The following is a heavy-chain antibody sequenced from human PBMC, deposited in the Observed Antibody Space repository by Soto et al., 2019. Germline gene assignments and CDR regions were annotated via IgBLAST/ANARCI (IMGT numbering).Heavy chain of an antibody. CDR2: IWYDGSNK. CDR3: VRDRVTATPLYGMDL. CDR1: GFTFSSYG. J-gene: IGHJ6*02. V-gene: IGHV3-33*01. D-gene: IGHD2-21*02. Sequence: QVQLVESGGGVVQPGRSLRLSCAASGFTFSSYGMHWVRQAPGKGLEWVAVIWYDGSNKYYADSVKGRFTISKDKSKNPLYLQMNSQRAEESAVDYFVRDRVTATPLYGMDLWGQGTTVTVSS.